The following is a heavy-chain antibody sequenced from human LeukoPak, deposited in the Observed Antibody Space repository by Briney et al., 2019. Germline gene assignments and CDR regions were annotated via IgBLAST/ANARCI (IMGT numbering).Heavy chain of an antibody. D-gene: IGHD5-18*01. Sequence: GASVTVSCKASGYTFTSYGIIWVRQAPGQGLEWMGWISAYNGNTNYAQKLQGRVTITTDTSTSTAYMELRSLRSDDTAVYYCARVLWDTAIGYWGQGTLVTVSS. CDR3: ARVLWDTAIGY. CDR1: GYTFTSYG. J-gene: IGHJ1*01. V-gene: IGHV1-18*04. CDR2: ISAYNGNT.